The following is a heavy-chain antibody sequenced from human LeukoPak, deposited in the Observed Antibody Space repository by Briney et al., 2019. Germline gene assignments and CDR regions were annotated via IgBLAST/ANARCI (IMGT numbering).Heavy chain of an antibody. CDR2: IYYSGST. CDR1: GGSITNYY. V-gene: IGHV4-59*08. Sequence: SETLSLTRTVSGGSITNYYWSWIRQPPGKGPEWIGYIYYSGSTKYNPSLKSRVTISQHTSKSQFSLKLTSVTAADTAVYYCARLGIGVVPSAMVGDYYFDFGGRGTLVSVSS. CDR3: ARLGIGVVPSAMVGDYYFDF. D-gene: IGHD2-2*01. J-gene: IGHJ4*02.